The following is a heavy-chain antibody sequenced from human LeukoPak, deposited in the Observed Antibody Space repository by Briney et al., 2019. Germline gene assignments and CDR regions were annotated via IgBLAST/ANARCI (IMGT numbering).Heavy chain of an antibody. J-gene: IGHJ4*02. V-gene: IGHV1-18*01. Sequence: ASVKVSCKVSGYTFTSYGISWVRQAPGQGLEWMGWISAYNGNTNYAQKLQGRVTMTTDTSTSTAYMELRSLRSDDTAVYYCARSTPYIVVVPAAPTFDYWGQGTLVTVSS. D-gene: IGHD2-2*01. CDR3: ARSTPYIVVVPAAPTFDY. CDR2: ISAYNGNT. CDR1: GYTFTSYG.